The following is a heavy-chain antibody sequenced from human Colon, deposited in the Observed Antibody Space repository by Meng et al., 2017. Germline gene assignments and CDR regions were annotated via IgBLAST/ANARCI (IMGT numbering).Heavy chain of an antibody. CDR1: GYTFIGYY. J-gene: IGHJ4*02. D-gene: IGHD3-10*01. CDR2: INPNSGAT. Sequence: ASVKVSCKTSGYTFIGYYIHWVRQAPGQGLEWMGWINPNSGATKSAQKFQGRFTMTRDTSTGTVYMELSSLRSDDTAVYYCAGEGGFGSGSYYVNYWGQGTLVTVSS. V-gene: IGHV1-2*02. CDR3: AGEGGFGSGSYYVNY.